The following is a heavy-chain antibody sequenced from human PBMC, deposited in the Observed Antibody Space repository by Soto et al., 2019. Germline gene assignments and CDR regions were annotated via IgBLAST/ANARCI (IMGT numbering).Heavy chain of an antibody. CDR3: ARQDTRGYAFDY. Sequence: QVQLQESGPGLVKPSETLSLTCTVSGGSISSFDWHWIRQSPGKGLEWIGYICYSGSTNYNPSLKSRVTISVDTSKNQFSLKLSSVTAADTAVYYCARQDTRGYAFDYWGQGTLVTVSS. CDR2: ICYSGST. D-gene: IGHD3-22*01. CDR1: GGSISSFD. J-gene: IGHJ4*02. V-gene: IGHV4-59*08.